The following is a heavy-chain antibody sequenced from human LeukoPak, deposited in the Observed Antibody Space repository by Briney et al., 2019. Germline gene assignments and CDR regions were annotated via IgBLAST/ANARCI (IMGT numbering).Heavy chain of an antibody. CDR2: VSIRSTTT. D-gene: IGHD3-22*01. V-gene: IGHV3-48*04. CDR3: ARDGSGYPSYWNFDL. Sequence: GGSLRLSCAVSGFNFNNYDMSWVRQAPGKGLEWLSYVSIRSTTTSYADSVRGRFTASRDNAKNSLFLQMNSLRAEDTAVYYCARDGSGYPSYWNFDLWGRGTLVTVSS. J-gene: IGHJ2*01. CDR1: GFNFNNYD.